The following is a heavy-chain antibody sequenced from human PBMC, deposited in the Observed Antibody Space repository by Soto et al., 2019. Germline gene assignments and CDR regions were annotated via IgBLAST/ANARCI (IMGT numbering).Heavy chain of an antibody. CDR1: GGTFSSYA. J-gene: IGHJ5*02. Sequence: QVQLVQSGAEVKKPGSSVKVSCKASGGTFSSYAISWVRQAPGQGLEWMGGIIPIFGTANYAQKFQGRVKITADESTSTAYMELSSLRSEDTAVYYCARDSGVMVRGVSGWFDPWGQGTLVTVSS. D-gene: IGHD3-10*01. CDR2: IIPIFGTA. V-gene: IGHV1-69*01. CDR3: ARDSGVMVRGVSGWFDP.